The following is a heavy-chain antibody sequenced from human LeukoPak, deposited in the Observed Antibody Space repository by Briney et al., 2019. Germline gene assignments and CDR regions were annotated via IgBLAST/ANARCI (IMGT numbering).Heavy chain of an antibody. D-gene: IGHD1-7*01. Sequence: GASLRLSCAASGFTFSSYAMSWVRQAPGKGLEWVSAISGSGGSTYYADSVKGRFTISRDNSKNTLYLQMNSLRAEDTAVYYCAKDRHNWIYASWFDPWGQGTLVTVSS. J-gene: IGHJ5*02. V-gene: IGHV3-23*01. CDR2: ISGSGGST. CDR1: GFTFSSYA. CDR3: AKDRHNWIYASWFDP.